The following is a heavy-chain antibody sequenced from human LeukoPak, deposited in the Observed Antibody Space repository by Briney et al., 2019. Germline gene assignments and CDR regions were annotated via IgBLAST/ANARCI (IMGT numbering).Heavy chain of an antibody. V-gene: IGHV3-30*03. CDR3: ALAAAGPGGYY. Sequence: GSLRLSCAASGFTFSSYGMHWVRQAPGKGLEWVAVISYDGSNKYYADSVKGRFTISRDNSKNTLYLQMNSLRAEDTAVYYCALAAAGPGGYYWGQGTLVTVSS. D-gene: IGHD6-13*01. J-gene: IGHJ4*02. CDR1: GFTFSSYG. CDR2: ISYDGSNK.